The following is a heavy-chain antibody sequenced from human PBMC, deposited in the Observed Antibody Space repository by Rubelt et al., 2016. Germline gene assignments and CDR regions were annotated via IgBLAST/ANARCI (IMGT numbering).Heavy chain of an antibody. J-gene: IGHJ4*02. CDR1: GFTFSSYA. Sequence: QVQLVESGGGVVQPGRSLRLSCAASGFTFSSYAMHWVRQAPGKGLEWVAVISYDGRNKYYADSVKGRFTISRDNSKNTLYLQMNSLRAEDTAVYYCARGDASDYWGQGTLVTVSS. CDR3: ARGDASDY. V-gene: IGHV3-30*04. CDR2: ISYDGRNK.